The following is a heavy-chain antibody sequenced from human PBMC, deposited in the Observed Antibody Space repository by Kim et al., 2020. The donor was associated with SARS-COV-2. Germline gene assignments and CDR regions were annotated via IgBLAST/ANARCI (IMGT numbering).Heavy chain of an antibody. Sequence: RYSPSFQGQVTISADKSISTAYLQWSSLKASGTAMYYCARPGYTEGYFDYWGQGTLVTVSS. J-gene: IGHJ4*02. CDR3: ARPGYTEGYFDY. D-gene: IGHD5-12*01. V-gene: IGHV5-51*01.